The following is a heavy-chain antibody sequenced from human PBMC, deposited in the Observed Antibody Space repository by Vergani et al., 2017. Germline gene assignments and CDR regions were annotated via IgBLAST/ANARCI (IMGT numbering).Heavy chain of an antibody. J-gene: IGHJ2*01. CDR2: IYYSGST. D-gene: IGHD2-2*01. V-gene: IGHV4-39*01. Sequence: QLQLQESGPGLVKPSETLSLTCTVSGGSISSSSYYWGWIRQPPGKGLEWIGSIYYSGSTYYNPSLKSRVTISVDTSKHQFSLKLSSVTAADTAVYYCAGTFDCSSTSCYRGGGYWYFDLWGRGTLVTVSS. CDR3: AGTFDCSSTSCYRGGGYWYFDL. CDR1: GGSISSSSYY.